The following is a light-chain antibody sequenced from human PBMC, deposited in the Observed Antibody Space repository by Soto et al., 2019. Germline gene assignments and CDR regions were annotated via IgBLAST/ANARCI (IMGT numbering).Light chain of an antibody. V-gene: IGLV3-21*01. CDR2: SDT. CDR3: QVWDSGSAHVV. CDR1: DIGSKG. Sequence: SYEPTQPPSVSVAPGKTASISCGGNDIGSKGVHWYQQKPGQAPVLVIYSDTDLPPVITERFSGSNSANLATLTISRVEAGDEADYYCQVWDSGSAHVVFGGGTKLTVL. J-gene: IGLJ2*01.